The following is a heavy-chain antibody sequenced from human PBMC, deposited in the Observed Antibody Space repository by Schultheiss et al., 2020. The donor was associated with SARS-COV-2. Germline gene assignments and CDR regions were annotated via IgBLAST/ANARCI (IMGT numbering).Heavy chain of an antibody. D-gene: IGHD3-16*01. V-gene: IGHV4-59*08. J-gene: IGHJ4*02. CDR1: GGSFSGYY. CDR3: ARLALPGLISR. CDR2: IYYSGST. Sequence: GSLRLSCAVYGGSFSGYYWSWIRQPPGKGLEWIGYIYYSGSTNYNPSLKSRVTMSVDTSKNQFSLKLSSVTAADTAVYYCARLALPGLISRWGQGTLVTVSS.